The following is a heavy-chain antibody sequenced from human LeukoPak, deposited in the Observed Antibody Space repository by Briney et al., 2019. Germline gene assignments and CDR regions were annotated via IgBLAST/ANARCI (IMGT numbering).Heavy chain of an antibody. J-gene: IGHJ3*02. CDR2: IYPGDSDT. V-gene: IGHV5-51*01. Sequence: GESLKISCKGSGYSFTSYWIGWVRQMPGKGLEWMGIIYPGDSDTRYSPSFQGQVTISADEFISTAYLQWSSLKASDTAMYYCARHGAIAVAGSGGAFDIWGQGTMVTVSS. CDR3: ARHGAIAVAGSGGAFDI. D-gene: IGHD6-19*01. CDR1: GYSFTSYW.